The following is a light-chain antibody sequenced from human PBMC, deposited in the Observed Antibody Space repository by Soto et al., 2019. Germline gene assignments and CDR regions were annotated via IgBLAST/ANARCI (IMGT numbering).Light chain of an antibody. V-gene: IGLV2-23*01. CDR1: SSVIGTYNL. Sequence: QSALTQPASVSGSPGQSITISCIGTSSVIGTYNLVSCYQQHPGKAPKLMIYGATTRPSGIFDRFSGSRSGNTASLTISGLQAEDEGDYYCCSYAGRSTYVFGTGTKVTV. CDR2: GAT. CDR3: CSYAGRSTYV. J-gene: IGLJ1*01.